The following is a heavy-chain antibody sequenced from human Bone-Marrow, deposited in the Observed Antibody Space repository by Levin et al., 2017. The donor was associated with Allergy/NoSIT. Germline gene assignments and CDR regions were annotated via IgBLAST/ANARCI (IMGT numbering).Heavy chain of an antibody. CDR3: AREATTLPDY. J-gene: IGHJ4*02. CDR1: GFTFSSFE. CDR2: INAGGSTR. Sequence: PAGGSLRLSCAASGFTFSSFEMNWVRQAPGKGLEWISYINAGGSTRHYADSVKGRFTISRDNAKSSLYLQMDSLRVDDTAVYFCAREATTLPDYWGQGTLVTVSS. D-gene: IGHD4-17*01. V-gene: IGHV3-48*03.